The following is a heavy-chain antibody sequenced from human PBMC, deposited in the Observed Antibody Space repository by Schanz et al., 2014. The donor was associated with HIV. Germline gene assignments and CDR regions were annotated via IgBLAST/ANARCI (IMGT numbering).Heavy chain of an antibody. CDR1: GYTFTSHY. V-gene: IGHV1-18*04. J-gene: IGHJ4*02. D-gene: IGHD3-3*01. Sequence: QVQLVQSGAEVKKPGASVRVSCKASGYTFTSHYIHWVRQAPGQGLEWMGWISVYHNKTNYAQKFQGRVTMTTDTSTSTAYMELRSLRSDDSAVYYCARERRDFSFWSGPYRGGYYFDFWGQGAPVTVSS. CDR2: ISVYHNKT. CDR3: ARERRDFSFWSGPYRGGYYFDF.